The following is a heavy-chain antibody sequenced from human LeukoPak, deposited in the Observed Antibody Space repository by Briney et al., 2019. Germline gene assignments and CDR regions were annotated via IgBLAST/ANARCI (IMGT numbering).Heavy chain of an antibody. CDR2: ISGSGGST. CDR3: ARDRGYCSGGSCYPKNFDY. Sequence: GGSLRLSCAASGFTFSSYAMSWVRQAPGKGLEWVSAISGSGGSTYYADSVKGRFTISRDNAKNSLYLQMNSLRAEDTAVYYCARDRGYCSGGSCYPKNFDYWGQGTLVTVSS. J-gene: IGHJ4*02. CDR1: GFTFSSYA. D-gene: IGHD2-15*01. V-gene: IGHV3-23*01.